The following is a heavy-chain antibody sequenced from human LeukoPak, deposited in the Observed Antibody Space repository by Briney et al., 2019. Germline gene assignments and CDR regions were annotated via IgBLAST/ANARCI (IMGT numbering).Heavy chain of an antibody. V-gene: IGHV1-46*01. CDR3: ARDPLDSGQGA. CDR2: INPSSGKI. CDR1: GYTFTSYY. D-gene: IGHD3-10*01. Sequence: GASVKVSCKASGYTFTSYYMHWVRQAPGQGLEWMGIINPSSGKINYAQKFQGRVTMTRDTSTSTVYMELSSLRSDDTAVYYCARDPLDSGQGAWGQGTTVTVSS. J-gene: IGHJ6*02.